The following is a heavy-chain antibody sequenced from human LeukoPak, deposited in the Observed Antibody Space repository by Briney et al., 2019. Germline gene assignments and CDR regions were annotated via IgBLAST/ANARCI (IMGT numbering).Heavy chain of an antibody. CDR2: ISSSGNNA. CDR1: GFTFSDAA. D-gene: IGHD5-24*01. V-gene: IGHV3-23*01. CDR3: AKDIQLST. J-gene: IGHJ3*01. Sequence: GGSLRLSCAVSGFTFSDAAMTWVRQAPGKGLEWVSLISSSGNNAYYADSVKGRSTISRDNSKNTLSLQMNSLRVEDTAIYYCAKDIQLSTWGLGTMVTVSS.